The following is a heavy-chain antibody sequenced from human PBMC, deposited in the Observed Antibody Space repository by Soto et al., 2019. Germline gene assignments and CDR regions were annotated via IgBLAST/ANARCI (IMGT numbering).Heavy chain of an antibody. CDR1: GGSISSYY. Sequence: SETLSLTCTVSGGSISSYYWSWIWQPPGKGLEWIGYIYYSGSTNYNPSLKSRVTISVDTSKNQFSLKLSSVTAADTAVYYCARPHGGSSGWDNWFDPWGQGTLVTV. D-gene: IGHD6-25*01. CDR2: IYYSGST. V-gene: IGHV4-59*01. CDR3: ARPHGGSSGWDNWFDP. J-gene: IGHJ5*02.